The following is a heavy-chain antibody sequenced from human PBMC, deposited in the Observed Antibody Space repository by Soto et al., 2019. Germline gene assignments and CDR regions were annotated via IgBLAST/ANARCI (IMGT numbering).Heavy chain of an antibody. V-gene: IGHV4-59*01. Sequence: GTLTLTCSISNGSIGGFYWNWIRQSPEKGLEWVGQIYFSGSTIYSPSFQSRVTLSVDSSKSQVALRLTSVTAADTAVYFCARASGLSIYNWFDPWGQGILVTVSS. CDR1: NGSIGGFY. D-gene: IGHD3-10*01. J-gene: IGHJ5*02. CDR3: ARASGLSIYNWFDP. CDR2: IYFSGST.